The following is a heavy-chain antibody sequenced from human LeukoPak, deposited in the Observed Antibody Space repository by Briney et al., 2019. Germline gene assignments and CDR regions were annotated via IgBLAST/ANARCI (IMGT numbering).Heavy chain of an antibody. J-gene: IGHJ4*03. CDR1: GGSFSAYY. CDR3: ARGPTISETGYFDY. Sequence: SETLSLTCAVYGGSFSAYYWSWIRQSPGKGLEWIAEINHRGDTNYNPSVKSRVSISVDTSKNQFSLKVTSLTAADTAVYYCARGPTISETGYFDYWGQGPMATVSS. V-gene: IGHV4-34*01. D-gene: IGHD1-1*01. CDR2: INHRGDT.